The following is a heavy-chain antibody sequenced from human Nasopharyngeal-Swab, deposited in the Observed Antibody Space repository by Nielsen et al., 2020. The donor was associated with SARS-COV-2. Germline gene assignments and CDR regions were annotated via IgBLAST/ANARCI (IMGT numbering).Heavy chain of an antibody. CDR1: GFTFSSYS. CDR2: ISSSSSYI. V-gene: IGHV3-21*01. CDR3: ARDLSGSSRVFDY. J-gene: IGHJ4*02. D-gene: IGHD6-13*01. Sequence: GESLKISCAASGFTFSSYSMNWVRQAPGKGLEWVSSISSSSSYIYYADSVKGRFTISRDNAKNSLYLQMNSLRAEDTAVYYCARDLSGSSRVFDYWGQGTLVTVSS.